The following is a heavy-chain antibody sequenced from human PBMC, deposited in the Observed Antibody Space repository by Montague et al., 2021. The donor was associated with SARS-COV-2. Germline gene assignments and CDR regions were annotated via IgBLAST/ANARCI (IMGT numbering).Heavy chain of an antibody. J-gene: IGHJ3*02. CDR3: AMRGGALDAFDI. V-gene: IGHV4-39*01. Sequence: SETLSLTCTVSGGSISTSSYYWGWIRQPPGKEPDWIGSIYYSGSTYYNPSLKSRVTISVDTSKNQFSLKLSSVTAADTAVYYCAMRGGALDAFDIWGQGTMVIVSS. D-gene: IGHD4-17*01. CDR2: IYYSGST. CDR1: GGSISTSSYY.